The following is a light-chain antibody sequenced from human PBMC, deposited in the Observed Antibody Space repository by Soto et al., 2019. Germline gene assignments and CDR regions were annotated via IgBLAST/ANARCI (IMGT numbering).Light chain of an antibody. CDR1: SSDVGSYNL. J-gene: IGLJ2*01. CDR3: CSYADSGTLL. Sequence: QSALTQPPSVSESPGQSITISCTETSSDVGSYNLVSWYQKYPGKAPKLMIYEATKRPSGVSNRFSGSKSGNTASLTISGLQAEDEADYYCCSYADSGTLLFGGGTKVTVL. V-gene: IGLV2-23*01. CDR2: EAT.